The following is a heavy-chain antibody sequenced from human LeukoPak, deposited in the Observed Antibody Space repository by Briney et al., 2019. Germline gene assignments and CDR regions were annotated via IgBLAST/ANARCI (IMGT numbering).Heavy chain of an antibody. J-gene: IGHJ6*03. V-gene: IGHV1-69*13. CDR3: AREVYYGSGNYYYYYMDD. Sequence: ASVKVSCKASGGTFSSYAISWVRQAPGQGLEWMGGIIPIFGTANYAQKFQGRVTITADESTSTAYMELSSLRSEDTAVYYCAREVYYGSGNYYYYYMDDWGKGTTVTISS. CDR2: IIPIFGTA. CDR1: GGTFSSYA. D-gene: IGHD3-10*01.